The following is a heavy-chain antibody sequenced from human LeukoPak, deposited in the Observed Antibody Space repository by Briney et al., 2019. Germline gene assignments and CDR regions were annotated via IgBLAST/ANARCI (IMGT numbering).Heavy chain of an antibody. V-gene: IGHV3-53*01. Sequence: GGSLRLSCAASGFTVSSNYMNWVRQAPGKGLEWVSVIYSGGSTYYADSVKGRFTISRDNSKNTLYLQMNSLRAEDTAVYFCAKDPMSTHYFDYWGQGALVTVSS. CDR3: AKDPMSTHYFDY. J-gene: IGHJ4*02. CDR2: IYSGGST. CDR1: GFTVSSNY.